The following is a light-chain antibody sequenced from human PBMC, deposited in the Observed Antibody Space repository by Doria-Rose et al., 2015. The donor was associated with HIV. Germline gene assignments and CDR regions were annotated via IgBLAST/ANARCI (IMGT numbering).Light chain of an antibody. CDR3: HQYGTSWT. CDR1: QSFSSTY. V-gene: IGKV3-20*01. CDR2: DGS. Sequence: QSPGTLSLSPGERATLSCRASQSFSSTYLAWYQQKPGKAPSLLIYDGSTRATGIPDRFSASGSGTDFTLTINRLEPEDFALYYCHQYGTSWTFGQGTKVEI. J-gene: IGKJ1*01.